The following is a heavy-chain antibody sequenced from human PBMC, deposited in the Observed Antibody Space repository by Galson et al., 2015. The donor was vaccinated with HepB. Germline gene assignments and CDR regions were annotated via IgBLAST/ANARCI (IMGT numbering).Heavy chain of an antibody. CDR1: GDSVSSNSAA. CDR2: TYYRSKWYN. J-gene: IGHJ6*02. CDR3: ARNRGPYDSSGYYTPRYGMDV. V-gene: IGHV6-1*01. Sequence: CAISGDSVSSNSAAWNWIRQSPSRGLEWLGRTYYRSKWYNDYAVSVKSRITINPDTSKNQFSLQLNSVTPEDTAVYYCARNRGPYDSSGYYTPRYGMDVWGQGTTVTVSS. D-gene: IGHD3-22*01.